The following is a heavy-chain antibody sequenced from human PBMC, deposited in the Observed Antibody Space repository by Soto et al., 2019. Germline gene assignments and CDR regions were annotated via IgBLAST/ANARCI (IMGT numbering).Heavy chain of an antibody. J-gene: IGHJ4*02. Sequence: GGSLRLSCAASGFTFSSFAMGWVRQAPGKGLEWVSVINDSGGSTYYADSVKGRFTISRDNSKNTLYLQMNSLRAEDTAVYYCAKDDTRSSGWYHFDYWGQGALVTVSS. CDR1: GFTFSSFA. CDR2: INDSGGST. CDR3: AKDDTRSSGWYHFDY. D-gene: IGHD6-19*01. V-gene: IGHV3-23*01.